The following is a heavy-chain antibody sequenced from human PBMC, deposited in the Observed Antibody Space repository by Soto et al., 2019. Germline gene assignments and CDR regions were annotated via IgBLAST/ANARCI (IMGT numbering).Heavy chain of an antibody. Sequence: QVQLVESGGGVVQPGRSLRLSCAASGFPFSKYGMHWVRQAPGKGLEWVAIIWYDGSKKYYGDSVKGRFTISRDNSKDTLFLRMNSLRADDTAMYYCARLGGSGGDSIEHWGQGTVVTVSS. V-gene: IGHV3-33*01. CDR3: ARLGGSGGDSIEH. D-gene: IGHD3-10*01. CDR1: GFPFSKYG. J-gene: IGHJ4*02. CDR2: IWYDGSKK.